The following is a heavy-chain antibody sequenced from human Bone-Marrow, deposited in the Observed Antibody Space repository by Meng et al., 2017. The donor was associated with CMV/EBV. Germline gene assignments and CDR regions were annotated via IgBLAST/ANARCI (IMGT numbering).Heavy chain of an antibody. Sequence: SCKSSGYTLTRCEISWVRQAPGQRLEWMEWISAYNGNTNYAQKLQGRVTMTTDTSTSTAYMELRSLRSDDTAVYYCARGVGATSDYWGQGTLVTVSS. CDR1: GYTLTRCE. CDR2: ISAYNGNT. D-gene: IGHD1-26*01. CDR3: ARGVGATSDY. J-gene: IGHJ4*02. V-gene: IGHV1-18*01.